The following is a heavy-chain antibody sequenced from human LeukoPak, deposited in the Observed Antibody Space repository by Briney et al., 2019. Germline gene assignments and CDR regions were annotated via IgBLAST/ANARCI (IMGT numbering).Heavy chain of an antibody. V-gene: IGHV1-2*02. CDR3: ARDHYDILTGYANS. D-gene: IGHD3-9*01. CDR1: GYTFTGYY. J-gene: IGHJ4*02. CDR2: INPNSGGT. Sequence: ASVKVSCKASGYTFTGYYMHWVRQAPGQGLEWMGWINPNSGGTNYAQKFQGRVTMTRDTSISTAYMELSRLRSDDTAVYYCARDHYDILTGYANSWGQGTLATVSS.